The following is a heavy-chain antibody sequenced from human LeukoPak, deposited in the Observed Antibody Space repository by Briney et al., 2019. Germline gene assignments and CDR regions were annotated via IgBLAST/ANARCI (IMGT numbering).Heavy chain of an antibody. J-gene: IGHJ4*02. CDR1: GFTFSSYW. CDR3: AKDLAGQWLVRILDY. CDR2: INSDGRST. V-gene: IGHV3-74*01. D-gene: IGHD6-19*01. Sequence: GGSLRLSCAASGFTFSSYWMHWVRQAPGKGLVWVSRINSDGRSTSYADSVKGRFTISRDNAKNTLYLQMNSLRAEDTAVYYCAKDLAGQWLVRILDYWGQGTLVTVSS.